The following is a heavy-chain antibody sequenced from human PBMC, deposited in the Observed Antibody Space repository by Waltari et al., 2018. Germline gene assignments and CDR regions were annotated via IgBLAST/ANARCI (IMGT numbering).Heavy chain of an antibody. CDR3: ARTDY. J-gene: IGHJ4*02. CDR1: GFTFSSYA. V-gene: IGHV3-30-3*01. CDR2: ISYDGSNK. Sequence: QVQLVESGGGVVQPGRSLRLSCAASGFTFSSYAMHWVRQAPGKGLEWVAVISYDGSNKYYADSVKGRFTISRDNSKSTLYLQMNSLSAEDTAVYYCARTDYGGQGTLVTVSS.